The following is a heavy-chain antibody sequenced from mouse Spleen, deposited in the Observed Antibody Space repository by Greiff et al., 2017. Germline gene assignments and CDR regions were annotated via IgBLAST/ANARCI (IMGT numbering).Heavy chain of an antibody. D-gene: IGHD2-5*01. J-gene: IGHJ4*01. CDR1: GYTFTTYP. Sequence: VKVVESGAELVKPGASVKMSCKASGYTFTTYPIEWMKQNHGKSLEWIGNFHPYNDDTKYNEKFKGKATLTVEKSSSTVYLELSRLTSDDSAVYYCARRSNLDYYAMDYWGQGTSVTVSS. CDR2: FHPYNDDT. CDR3: ARRSNLDYYAMDY. V-gene: IGHV1-47*01.